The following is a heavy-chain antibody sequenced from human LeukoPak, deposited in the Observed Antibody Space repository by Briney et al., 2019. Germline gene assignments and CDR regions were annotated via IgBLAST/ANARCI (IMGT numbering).Heavy chain of an antibody. D-gene: IGHD6-25*01. CDR3: ARDRRLFGFDP. CDR2: INSDGSDT. J-gene: IGHJ5*02. V-gene: IGHV3-74*01. Sequence: PGGSLRLSCAASGFTFSTYWMHWVRQAPGKGLVWVSRINSDGSDTTYADSVKGRFTISRDNAKNTLYLQMNSLRAEDTAVYYCARDRRLFGFDPWGQGTLVTVSS. CDR1: GFTFSTYW.